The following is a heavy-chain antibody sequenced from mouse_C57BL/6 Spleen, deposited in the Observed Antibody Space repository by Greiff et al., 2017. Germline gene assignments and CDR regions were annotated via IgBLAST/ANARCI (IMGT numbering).Heavy chain of an antibody. CDR3: TREPSYYYGSSPPGYFDV. V-gene: IGHV5-9-1*02. Sequence: EVKLQESGEGLVKPGGSLKLSCAASGFTFSSYAMSWVRQTPEKRLEWVAYISSGGDYIYYADTVKGRFTIARNNARNTLYLQMSSLKSQDTAMYYCTREPSYYYGSSPPGYFDVWGTGTTVTVSS. J-gene: IGHJ1*03. D-gene: IGHD1-1*01. CDR1: GFTFSSYA. CDR2: ISSGGDYI.